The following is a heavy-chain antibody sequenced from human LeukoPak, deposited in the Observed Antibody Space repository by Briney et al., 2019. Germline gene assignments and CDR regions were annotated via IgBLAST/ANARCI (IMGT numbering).Heavy chain of an antibody. J-gene: IGHJ2*01. Sequence: GGSLRLSCAASGFTFSSYGMHWVRQAPGKGLEWVADVGYDGRNKYYADSVKGRFIISRDNSKNTLYLQMNILRAEDTAVYYCARDMEQWLVQDWYFDLWGRGTLVTVSS. D-gene: IGHD6-19*01. CDR2: VGYDGRNK. V-gene: IGHV3-33*01. CDR1: GFTFSSYG. CDR3: ARDMEQWLVQDWYFDL.